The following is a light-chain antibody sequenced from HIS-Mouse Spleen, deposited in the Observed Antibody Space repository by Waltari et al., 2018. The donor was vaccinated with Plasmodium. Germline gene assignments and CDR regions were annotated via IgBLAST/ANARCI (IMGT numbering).Light chain of an antibody. CDR1: SLRSYY. V-gene: IGLV3-19*01. CDR3: NSRDSSGNHQV. Sequence: SSELTQDPAVSVALGQTVRITCQGDSLRSYYASWYQQKPGQAPVLVIYGKNNRPSGIPDRFAGSSSGNTAPLTITGAQAEEEADYYCNSRDSSGNHQVFGGGTKLTVL. J-gene: IGLJ3*02. CDR2: GKN.